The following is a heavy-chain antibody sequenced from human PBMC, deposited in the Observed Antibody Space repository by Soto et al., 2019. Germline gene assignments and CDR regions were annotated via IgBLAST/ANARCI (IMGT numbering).Heavy chain of an antibody. Sequence: QVQLQESGPGLVKPSETLSLTCSVSGGSVSGDKNYWSWIRQSPGKGLEWIGFISYSGATIYNPSLKSRLTISVYRSKNQISLRLSSVTASDTALYYCATSPRFAFDFWGQGTTVIVSS. CDR3: ATSPRFAFDF. CDR1: GGSVSGDKNY. J-gene: IGHJ3*01. V-gene: IGHV4-61*01. CDR2: ISYSGAT. D-gene: IGHD3-16*01.